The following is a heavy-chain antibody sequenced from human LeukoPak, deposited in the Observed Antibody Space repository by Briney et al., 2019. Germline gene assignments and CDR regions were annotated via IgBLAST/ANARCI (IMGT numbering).Heavy chain of an antibody. V-gene: IGHV3-23*01. CDR2: ISTSGGST. CDR3: AKDRLFGVIIYFDY. Sequence: PGGSLRLSCAASGFTFSSYAMSWVRQAPGKGLEWVSTISTSGGSTYYADSVKGRFTISRDNSKNTLYLQMNSLRAEDTAVYYCAKDRLFGVIIYFDYWGQGTLVTVSS. J-gene: IGHJ4*02. D-gene: IGHD3-3*01. CDR1: GFTFSSYA.